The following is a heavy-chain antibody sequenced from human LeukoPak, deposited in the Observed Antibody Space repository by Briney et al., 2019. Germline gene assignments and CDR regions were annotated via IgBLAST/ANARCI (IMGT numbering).Heavy chain of an antibody. CDR1: GFTFSSYS. CDR3: ASFMIVVVTSSYYGMDV. J-gene: IGHJ6*02. CDR2: ISSSSSYI. D-gene: IGHD3-22*01. Sequence: PGGSPRLSCAASGFTFSSYSMNWVRQAPGNGLEWVSSISSSSSYIYYADSVKGRFTISRDNAKNSLYLQMNSLRAEDTAVYYCASFMIVVVTSSYYGMDVWGQGTTVTVSS. V-gene: IGHV3-21*01.